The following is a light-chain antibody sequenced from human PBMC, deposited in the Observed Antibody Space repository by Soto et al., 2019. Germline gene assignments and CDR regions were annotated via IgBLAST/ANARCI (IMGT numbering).Light chain of an antibody. CDR3: CSLTNGATWV. J-gene: IGLJ3*02. CDR2: EAS. CDR1: NSDVGSHNC. V-gene: IGLV2-23*01. Sequence: QSVLTQPASVSGSPGQSITISCTGTNSDVGSHNCVSWYQQYPGKAPKLLIYEASKRPSGLSNRFSGSKSGNTASLTISGLQAEDEADYYCCSLTNGATWVFGGGTQLTVL.